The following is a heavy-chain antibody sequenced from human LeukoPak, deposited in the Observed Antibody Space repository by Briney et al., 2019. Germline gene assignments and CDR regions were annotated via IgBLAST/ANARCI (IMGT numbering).Heavy chain of an antibody. J-gene: IGHJ4*02. CDR2: ISGSGGST. CDR1: GFTFSSYA. Sequence: GGSLRLSCAASGFTFSSYAMSWVRQAPGKGLAWVSAISGSGGSTYYADSVKGLFTISRDNSKNTLYLQMNSLRAEDTAVYYCAKVNGDYVDHPDYWGQGTLVTVSS. D-gene: IGHD4-17*01. V-gene: IGHV3-23*01. CDR3: AKVNGDYVDHPDY.